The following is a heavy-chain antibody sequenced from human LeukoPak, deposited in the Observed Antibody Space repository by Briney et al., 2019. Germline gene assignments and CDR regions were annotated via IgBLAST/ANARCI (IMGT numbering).Heavy chain of an antibody. Sequence: PSETLSLTCAVYGGSFSGYYWSWIRQPTGKGLEWIGEINHSGSTNYNPSLKSRVTISVDTSKNQFSLKLSSVTAADTAVYYCARRAIVAVPAAVNWFDPWGQGTLVTVSS. CDR2: INHSGST. CDR3: ARRAIVAVPAAVNWFDP. V-gene: IGHV4-34*01. J-gene: IGHJ5*02. D-gene: IGHD2-2*01. CDR1: GGSFSGYY.